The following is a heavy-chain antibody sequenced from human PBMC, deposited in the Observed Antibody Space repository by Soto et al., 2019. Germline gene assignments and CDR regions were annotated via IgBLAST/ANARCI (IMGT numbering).Heavy chain of an antibody. CDR3: ARGSPNYYYDSSGYYGLDY. J-gene: IGHJ4*02. V-gene: IGHV4-30-4*01. CDR1: GVSISSGGYY. D-gene: IGHD3-22*01. Sequence: SETLSLTCTVSGVSISSGGYYWSWIRQPPGKGLEWIGYIYYSGSTYYNPSLKSRVTISVDTSKNQFSLKLSSVTAADTAVYYCARGSPNYYYDSSGYYGLDYWGQGTLVTVSS. CDR2: IYYSGST.